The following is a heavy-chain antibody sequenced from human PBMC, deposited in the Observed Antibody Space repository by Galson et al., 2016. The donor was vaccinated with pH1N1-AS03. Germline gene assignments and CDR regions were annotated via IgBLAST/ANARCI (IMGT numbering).Heavy chain of an antibody. V-gene: IGHV1-69*13. CDR2: IIPIFDTP. CDR3: ARGPDYWRDRHYYYAMDV. D-gene: IGHD3-3*01. Sequence: SVKVSCKVSGGPFSSYAISWVRQAPGQGLEWMGGIIPIFDTPNYAQNFQGRVTITSDESTNTAYMELSSLRSEDMAVYFCARGPDYWRDRHYYYAMDVWGQGTTVTVSS. CDR1: GGPFSSYA. J-gene: IGHJ6*02.